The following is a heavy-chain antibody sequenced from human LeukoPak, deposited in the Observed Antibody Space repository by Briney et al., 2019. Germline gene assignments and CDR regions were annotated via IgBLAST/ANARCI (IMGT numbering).Heavy chain of an antibody. Sequence: GGSLRLSCAASGFSFSSYWMHWVRQVPGKGLVWVSRINSDGSNTNYADSVKGRFTISRDNAKNTLYLQMNSLRAEDTAVYYCVRWGLGKGEAFDIWGQGTMVTVSS. D-gene: IGHD3-16*01. CDR3: VRWGLGKGEAFDI. CDR1: GFSFSSYW. V-gene: IGHV3-74*01. CDR2: INSDGSNT. J-gene: IGHJ3*02.